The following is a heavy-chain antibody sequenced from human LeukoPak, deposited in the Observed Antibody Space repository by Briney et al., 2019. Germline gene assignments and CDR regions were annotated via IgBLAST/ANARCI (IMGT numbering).Heavy chain of an antibody. V-gene: IGHV3-7*03. D-gene: IGHD4-23*01. CDR3: ARAGGGYFDF. CDR2: IKEDGSET. J-gene: IGHJ4*02. Sequence: PGGSLRLSCAASGFTFSMYWMSWVRQAPGMGLEVVANIKEDGSETYYVDSVKGRFNISRDNARNSVYLQMNRLSAGDTAVYYCARAGGGYFDFWGQGTLVTVSS. CDR1: GFTFSMYW.